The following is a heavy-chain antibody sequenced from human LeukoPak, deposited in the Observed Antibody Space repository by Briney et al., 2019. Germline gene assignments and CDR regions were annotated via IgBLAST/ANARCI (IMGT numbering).Heavy chain of an antibody. J-gene: IGHJ4*02. CDR2: IRYDGSNK. Sequence: GGSLRLSCAASGFTFSSYGMHWVRQAPGKGLEWVAFIRYDGSNKYYADSVKGRFTISRDNSKNTLYLQMNSLRAEDTAVYYCARGRIAAGTVSLDYWGQGTLVTVSS. CDR3: ARGRIAAGTVSLDY. D-gene: IGHD6-13*01. V-gene: IGHV3-30*02. CDR1: GFTFSSYG.